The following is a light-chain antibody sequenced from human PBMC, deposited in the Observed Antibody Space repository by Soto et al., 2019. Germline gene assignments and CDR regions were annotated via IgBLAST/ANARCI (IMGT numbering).Light chain of an antibody. Sequence: DTVLTQSPRTLALSPGEIAPLSCRASHRVGTNFLAWYQQKPGQAPRLRIYGASRRATGIPDRFSGSVSGTDFTLTISRLEPEDFAVYHCQQYGSSPLTFGGGTKVEFK. CDR1: HRVGTNF. J-gene: IGKJ4*01. CDR3: QQYGSSPLT. CDR2: GAS. V-gene: IGKV3-20*01.